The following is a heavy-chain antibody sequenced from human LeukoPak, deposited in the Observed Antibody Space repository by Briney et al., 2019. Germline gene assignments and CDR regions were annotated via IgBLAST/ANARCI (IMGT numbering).Heavy chain of an antibody. CDR2: IKRDGSQK. V-gene: IGHV3-7*01. Sequence: GGSLRLSCAAPGFSFSSNWMGWVRQAPGKGLEWVAHIKRDGSQKYYLDSVRGRFTISRDNAKNSLYLQMNSLRVEDAAVYYCARLGLEVGGPNWFDPWGQGTLVTVSS. D-gene: IGHD1-1*01. CDR3: ARLGLEVGGPNWFDP. J-gene: IGHJ5*02. CDR1: GFSFSSNW.